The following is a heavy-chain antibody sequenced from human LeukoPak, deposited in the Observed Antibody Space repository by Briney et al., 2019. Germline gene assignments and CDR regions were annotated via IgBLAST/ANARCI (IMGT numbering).Heavy chain of an antibody. CDR2: ISASGGST. CDR1: RFTFSSYA. D-gene: IGHD5-18*01. CDR3: AKDGSYGIDY. J-gene: IGHJ4*02. V-gene: IGHV3-23*01. Sequence: PGGSLRLSCAASRFTFSSYAMSWVRQAPGKGLEWVSAISASGGSTYYADSVKGRFTISRDNSKNTLYLQMNSLRAEDTAAYYSAKDGSYGIDYWGQGTLVTVSS.